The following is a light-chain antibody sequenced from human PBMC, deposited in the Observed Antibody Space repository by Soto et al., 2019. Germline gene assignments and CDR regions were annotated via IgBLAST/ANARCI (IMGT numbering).Light chain of an antibody. CDR1: QSVSSY. V-gene: IGKV3-11*01. Sequence: EIVLTQSPATLSLSPGERATLSCRASQSVSSYLAWYQQKPGQAPRLLIYDASNRAAGIPDRFSGSGSGTDFTLTISRLEPEDFAVYYCQQHGSWGITFGPGTKVDIK. CDR2: DAS. J-gene: IGKJ3*01. CDR3: QQHGSWGIT.